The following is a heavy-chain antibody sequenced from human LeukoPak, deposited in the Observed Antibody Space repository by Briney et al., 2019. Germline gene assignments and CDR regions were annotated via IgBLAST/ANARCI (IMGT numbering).Heavy chain of an antibody. CDR3: ARAGGCSSTSCYPYFDY. J-gene: IGHJ4*02. CDR1: GGSFSGYY. V-gene: IGHV4-34*01. CDR2: INHSGST. Sequence: PSETLSLTCAVYGGSFSGYYWSWIRQPPGKGLEWIGEINHSGSTNYNPSLKSRVTISVDTSKNQFSLKLSSVTAADTAVYYCARAGGCSSTSCYPYFDYWGQGTLVTVSS. D-gene: IGHD2-2*01.